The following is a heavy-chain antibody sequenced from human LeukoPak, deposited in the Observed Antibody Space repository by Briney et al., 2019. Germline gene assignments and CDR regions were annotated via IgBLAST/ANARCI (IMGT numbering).Heavy chain of an antibody. CDR3: ARGGYCSSTSCYRYWFDP. CDR2: INHSGST. CDR1: GGSFSGYY. Sequence: SETLSLTCAAYGGSFSGYYWSWIRQPPEKGLEWIGEINHSGSTNYNPSLKSRVTISVDTSKNQFSLKLSSVTAADTAVYYCARGGYCSSTSCYRYWFDPWGQGTLVTVSS. J-gene: IGHJ5*02. V-gene: IGHV4-34*01. D-gene: IGHD2-2*01.